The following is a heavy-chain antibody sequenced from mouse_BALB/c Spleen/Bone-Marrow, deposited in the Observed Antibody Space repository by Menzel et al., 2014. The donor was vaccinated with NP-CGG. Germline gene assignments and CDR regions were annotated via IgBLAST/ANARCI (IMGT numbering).Heavy chain of an antibody. CDR1: GFSLTSYG. J-gene: IGHJ4*01. V-gene: IGHV2-6-1*01. Sequence: VQLVESGPGLVAPSQSLSIPCTISGFSLTSYGVHWVRQPPGKGLEWLVVIWSDGSTTYNSALKSRLSISKDNSKSQVFLKMNSLQTDDTAVHYCARRGSFYAMDYWGQGTSVTVSS. CDR3: ARRGSFYAMDY. CDR2: IWSDGST.